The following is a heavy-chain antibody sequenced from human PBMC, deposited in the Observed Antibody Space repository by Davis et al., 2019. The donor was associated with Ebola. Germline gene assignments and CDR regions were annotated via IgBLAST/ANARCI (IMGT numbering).Heavy chain of an antibody. Sequence: GGSLRLSCAASGFTFSSYGMHWVRQAPGRGLEWVAFVRSHGSDDHYADSVKGRFTISRDNSKNTLYLQMNSLRAEDTAVYYCARGYYDFWSGYVYWGQGTLVTVSS. CDR2: VRSHGSDD. CDR3: ARGYYDFWSGYVY. V-gene: IGHV3-30*02. J-gene: IGHJ4*02. D-gene: IGHD3-3*01. CDR1: GFTFSSYG.